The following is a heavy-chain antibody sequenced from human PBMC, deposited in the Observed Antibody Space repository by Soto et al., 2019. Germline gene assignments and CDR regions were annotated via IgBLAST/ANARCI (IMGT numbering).Heavy chain of an antibody. D-gene: IGHD6-13*01. Sequence: QVQLVQSGAEVKKPGSSVKVSCKASGGTFSSYAISWVRQAPGQGLEWMGGIIRIFGTANYAQKFQGRVPITADESRSTAYMELSSLRSEDTSVYYRAKNIAEAAGTRFDPWGQGTLVTVSS. CDR2: IIRIFGTA. V-gene: IGHV1-69*01. CDR3: AKNIAEAAGTRFDP. CDR1: GGTFSSYA. J-gene: IGHJ5*02.